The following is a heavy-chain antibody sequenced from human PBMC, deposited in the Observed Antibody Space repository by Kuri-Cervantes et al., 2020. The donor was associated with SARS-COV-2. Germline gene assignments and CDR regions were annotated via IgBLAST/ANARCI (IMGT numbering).Heavy chain of an antibody. Sequence: GESLKISCAASGFTFSSYAMHWVRQAPGKGLEWVAVISYDGSNKYYADSVKGRFTISRDNSKNTLYLQMNSLRAEDTAVYYCARDRGSGYGMDVWGQGATVTASS. J-gene: IGHJ6*02. CDR2: ISYDGSNK. D-gene: IGHD6-19*01. CDR3: ARDRGSGYGMDV. V-gene: IGHV3-30-3*01. CDR1: GFTFSSYA.